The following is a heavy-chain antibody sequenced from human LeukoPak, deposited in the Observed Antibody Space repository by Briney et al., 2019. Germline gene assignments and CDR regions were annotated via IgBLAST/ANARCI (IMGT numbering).Heavy chain of an antibody. CDR1: GFTFDDYA. J-gene: IGHJ5*02. V-gene: IGHV3-9*01. Sequence: PGGSLRLSCAASGFTFDDYAMHWVRQAPGKGLEWVSGISWNSGSIGYADSVKGRFTISRDNAKNSLYLQMNSLRAEDTALYYCAKDISSGSWFRSAPFFDPWGQGTLVTVSS. CDR2: ISWNSGSI. D-gene: IGHD6-13*01. CDR3: AKDISSGSWFRSAPFFDP.